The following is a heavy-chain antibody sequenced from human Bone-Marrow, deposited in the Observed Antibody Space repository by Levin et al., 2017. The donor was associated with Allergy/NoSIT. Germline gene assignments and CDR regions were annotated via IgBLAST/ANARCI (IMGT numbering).Heavy chain of an antibody. CDR3: ARVGSSYYSNWYFDL. CDR2: INPSGGST. D-gene: IGHD1-26*01. Sequence: PMASVKVSCKASGYTFTSYYMHWVRQAPGQGLEWMGIINPSGGSTSYAQKFRGRVTLTRDTSTSTVYMELSSLRSEDTAVYYCARVGSSYYSNWYFDLWGRGTLLTVSS. CDR1: GYTFTSYY. V-gene: IGHV1-46*01. J-gene: IGHJ2*01.